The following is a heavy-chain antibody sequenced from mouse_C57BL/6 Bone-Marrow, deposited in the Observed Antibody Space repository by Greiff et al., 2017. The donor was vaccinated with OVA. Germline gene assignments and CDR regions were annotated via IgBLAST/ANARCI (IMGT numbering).Heavy chain of an antibody. D-gene: IGHD1-1*01. Sequence: ESGPGILQSSQTLSLTCSFSGFSLSTSGMGVSWIRQPSGKGLEWLAHIYWDDDKRYNPSLKSRLTISKDTSRNQVFLKITSVDTADTATYYCARRGALLLRTTYWYFDVWGTGTTVTVSS. CDR3: ARRGALLLRTTYWYFDV. V-gene: IGHV8-12*01. J-gene: IGHJ1*03. CDR2: IYWDDDK. CDR1: GFSLSTSGMG.